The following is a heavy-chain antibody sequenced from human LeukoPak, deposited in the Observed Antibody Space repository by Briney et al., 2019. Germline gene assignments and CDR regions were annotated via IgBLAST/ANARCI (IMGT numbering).Heavy chain of an antibody. CDR3: AKDWTTVVTPKGYYFDS. V-gene: IGHV3-23*01. Sequence: GGSLRLSCAASGFSFNNYAMSWVRQAPGKGLEWVPAISTTGGSTYYADSVKGRFTVSRDNSKNTLSLQMDSLRVEDTALYYCAKDWTTVVTPKGYYFDSWGQGTLVTVSS. J-gene: IGHJ4*02. CDR1: GFSFNNYA. D-gene: IGHD4-23*01. CDR2: ISTTGGST.